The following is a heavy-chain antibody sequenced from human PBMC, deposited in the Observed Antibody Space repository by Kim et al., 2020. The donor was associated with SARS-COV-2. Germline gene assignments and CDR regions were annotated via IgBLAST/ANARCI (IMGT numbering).Heavy chain of an antibody. Sequence: NKYYADSVKGRFTISRDNSKNTLYLQMNSLGAEDTAVYYCAKLQRGGGDYLGQGTLVTVSS. CDR2: NK. J-gene: IGHJ4*02. CDR3: AKLQRGGGDY. D-gene: IGHD3-16*01. V-gene: IGHV3-30*02.